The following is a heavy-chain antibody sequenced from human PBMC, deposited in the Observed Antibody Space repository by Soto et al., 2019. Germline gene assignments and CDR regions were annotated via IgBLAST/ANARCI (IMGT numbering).Heavy chain of an antibody. D-gene: IGHD7-27*01. CDR1: GFILSDCA. V-gene: IGHV3-48*01. J-gene: IGHJ6*03. CDR3: ARDLSWGSNWYYYMDV. CDR2: ISSSSSVI. Sequence: EVQLVESGGGLVQPGGSLRLSCATSGFILSDCAMNWVRQAPGKGLEWVSYISSSSSVIDYADSVKGRFTVSRDNARNSLYLQMNSPRAEDTGVYYCARDLSWGSNWYYYMDVWGKGTTVTVSS.